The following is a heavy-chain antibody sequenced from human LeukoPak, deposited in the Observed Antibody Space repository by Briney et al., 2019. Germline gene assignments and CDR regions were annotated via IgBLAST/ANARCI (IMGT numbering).Heavy chain of an antibody. Sequence: GGSLRLSCAASGFTFSTYAMHWVRQAPGKGLERVSGIGSNGGSTYYANSVQGRFTISRDISKNTLYLQMGSLRAEDMAVYYCARSVVVPPTFDYWGQGTLVTVSS. J-gene: IGHJ4*02. CDR2: IGSNGGST. CDR1: GFTFSTYA. V-gene: IGHV3-64*01. D-gene: IGHD2-21*02. CDR3: ARSVVVPPTFDY.